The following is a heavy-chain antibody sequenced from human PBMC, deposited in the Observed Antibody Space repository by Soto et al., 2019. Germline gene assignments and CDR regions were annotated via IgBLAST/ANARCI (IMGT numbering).Heavy chain of an antibody. V-gene: IGHV4-59*01. D-gene: IGHD2-15*01. CDR3: ARACGGGSCYSTDRYYYYYYYMAV. J-gene: IGHJ6*03. CDR2: IYYSGST. Sequence: SETLSLTCTVSGGSISSYYWSWIRQPPGKGLEWIGYIYYSGSTNYNPSLKSRVTISVDTSKNQFSLKLSSVTAADTAVYYCARACGGGSCYSTDRYYYYYYYMAVWGKGTTVTVSS. CDR1: GGSISSYY.